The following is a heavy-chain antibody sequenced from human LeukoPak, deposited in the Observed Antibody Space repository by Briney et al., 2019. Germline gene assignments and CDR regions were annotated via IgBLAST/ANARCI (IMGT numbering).Heavy chain of an antibody. CDR2: IYPGDSDT. D-gene: IGHD6-19*01. J-gene: IGHJ1*01. Sequence: GESLKISCKGSGYSFTSYWIGWVRQMPGKGLEWMGIIYPGDSDTRYSPSFQGQVTISADKSISTAYLQWSSLKASDTAMYYCARLGLAVANTRVGYFQHWGQGTLVTVSS. V-gene: IGHV5-51*01. CDR3: ARLGLAVANTRVGYFQH. CDR1: GYSFTSYW.